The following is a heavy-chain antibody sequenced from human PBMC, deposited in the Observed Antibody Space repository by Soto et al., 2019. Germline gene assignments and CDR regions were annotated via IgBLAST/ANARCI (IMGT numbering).Heavy chain of an antibody. CDR2: IYYSGST. V-gene: IGHV4-31*03. CDR3: ASGSSSWYGDYYYGMDV. CDR1: GGSISSGGYY. D-gene: IGHD6-13*01. J-gene: IGHJ6*02. Sequence: SETLSLTCTVSGGSISSGGYYWSWIRQHPGKGLEWIGYIYYSGSTYYNPSLKSRVTISVDTSKNQFSLKLSSVTAADTAVYYCASGSSSWYGDYYYGMDVWGQGTTVTVSS.